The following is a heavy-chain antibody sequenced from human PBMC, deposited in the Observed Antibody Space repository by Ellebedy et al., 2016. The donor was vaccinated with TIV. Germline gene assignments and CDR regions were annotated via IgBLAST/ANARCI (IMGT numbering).Heavy chain of an antibody. CDR3: ARWIWGVGSFDV. CDR2: INVGTGNT. V-gene: IGHV1-3*01. Sequence: AASVKVSCKAFGYTFTNYAIHWVRQAPGQRLEWMGWINVGTGNTKYSQCFQTRVTFTRDTSARTAYMELSNLGSEDTAVYYCARWIWGVGSFDVWGQGTLVAVSS. J-gene: IGHJ4*02. D-gene: IGHD3-16*01. CDR1: GYTFTNYA.